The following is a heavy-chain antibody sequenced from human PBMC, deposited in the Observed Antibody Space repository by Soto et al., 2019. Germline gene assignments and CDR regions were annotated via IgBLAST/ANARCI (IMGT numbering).Heavy chain of an antibody. CDR1: GFTFSSYA. CDR2: ISYDGSNK. V-gene: IGHV3-30-3*01. J-gene: IGHJ4*02. CDR3: ARDKFTMIVVAYFDY. Sequence: PGGSLRLSCVASGFTFSSYAMHWVRQAPGKGLEWVAVISYDGSNKYYADSVKGRFTISRDNSKNTLYLQMNSLRAEDTAVYYCARDKFTMIVVAYFDYWGQGTLVTVSS. D-gene: IGHD3-22*01.